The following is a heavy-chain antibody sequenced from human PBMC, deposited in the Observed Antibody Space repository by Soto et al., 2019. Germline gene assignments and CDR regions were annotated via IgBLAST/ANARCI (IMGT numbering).Heavy chain of an antibody. CDR3: ARESPTYYYDSSGAFDI. CDR1: GGSISSYY. V-gene: IGHV4-59*01. Sequence: SETLSLTCTVSGGSISSYYWSWIRQPTGKGLEWIGYIYYSGSTNYNPSLKSRVTISVDTSKNQFSLKLSSVTAADTAVYYCARESPTYYYDSSGAFDIWGQGTMVTV. CDR2: IYYSGST. D-gene: IGHD3-22*01. J-gene: IGHJ3*02.